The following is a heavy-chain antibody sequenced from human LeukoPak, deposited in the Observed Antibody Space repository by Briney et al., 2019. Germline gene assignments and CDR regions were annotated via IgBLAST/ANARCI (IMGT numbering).Heavy chain of an antibody. D-gene: IGHD3-16*01. J-gene: IGHJ4*02. Sequence: SETLSLTCTVSGGSISNSYYWGWIRQPPGKGLEWIGSIYYSGGTYYNPSLTSRVTISVDTSKNQFSLNLTSVTAADTAVYYCTSGPLLSLFDYWGQGTLVTVSS. CDR1: GGSISNSYY. CDR2: IYYSGGT. CDR3: TSGPLLSLFDY. V-gene: IGHV4-39*07.